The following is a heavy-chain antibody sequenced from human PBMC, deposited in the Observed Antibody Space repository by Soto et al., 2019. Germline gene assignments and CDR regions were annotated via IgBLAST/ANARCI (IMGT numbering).Heavy chain of an antibody. D-gene: IGHD1-26*01. J-gene: IGHJ4*02. V-gene: IGHV3-74*01. CDR1: GFTFSSYW. CDR3: ARVRGSYYQGGDY. Sequence: LRLSCAASGFTFSSYWMHWVRQAPGKGLVWVSRINSDGCSTSYADSVKGRFTISRDNAKNTLYLQMNSLRAEDTAVYYCARVRGSYYQGGDYWGQGTLVTVSS. CDR2: INSDGCST.